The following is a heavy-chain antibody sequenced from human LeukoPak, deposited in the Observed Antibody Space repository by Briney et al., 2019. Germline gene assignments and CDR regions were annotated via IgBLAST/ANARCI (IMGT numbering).Heavy chain of an antibody. J-gene: IGHJ4*02. CDR3: ARDTLTDFYGSGTYYNAFFDY. CDR1: GYTFTGYY. Sequence: ASVKVSCRASGYTFTGYYMHWVRQAPGQGLEWMGWINPNSGDTNYAQNFQGRATMSRDTSTSTAYMELTRLRSDDTAVYYCARDTLTDFYGSGTYYNAFFDYWGQGTLVTVSS. CDR2: INPNSGDT. D-gene: IGHD3-10*01. V-gene: IGHV1-2*02.